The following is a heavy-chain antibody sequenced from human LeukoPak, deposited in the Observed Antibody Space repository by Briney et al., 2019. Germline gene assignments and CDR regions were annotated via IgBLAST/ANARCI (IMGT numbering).Heavy chain of an antibody. CDR1: GFTFSDFE. CDR2: IDTSATSM. D-gene: IGHD2-2*03. Sequence: GGSLRLSCAVSGFTFSDFEMNWVRQAPGKGLQWVSHIDTSATSMHYADSVKGRFTISRDNAKNLLFLQMNSLRAEDTAVYYCATDRPGVMDFDFWGQGTLVTVSS. CDR3: ATDRPGVMDFDF. J-gene: IGHJ4*02. V-gene: IGHV3-48*03.